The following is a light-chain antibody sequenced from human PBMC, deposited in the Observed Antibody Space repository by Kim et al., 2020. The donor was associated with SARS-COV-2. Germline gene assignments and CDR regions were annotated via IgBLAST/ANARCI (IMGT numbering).Light chain of an antibody. CDR3: HVWDSSQNQMV. CDR1: NIESKS. Sequence: SYELTQPPAVSVPPGKTARITCGGNNIESKSVHWCRQKPGQAPVLVMYYDDGRPSGIPERFSGSNSGNTATLTISRVEAGDEADYYCHVWDSSQNQMVFGGGTQLTVL. CDR2: YDD. J-gene: IGLJ2*01. V-gene: IGLV3-21*04.